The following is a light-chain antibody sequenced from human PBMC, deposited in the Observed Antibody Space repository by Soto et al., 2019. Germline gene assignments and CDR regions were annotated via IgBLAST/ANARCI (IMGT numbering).Light chain of an antibody. CDR1: QRVSRN. CDR2: DAS. Sequence: EIVMTQSPATLSVSPGERATLSCRASQRVSRNLAWYQQKPGQAPRLLIYDASTRATGIPDRFSGSGSETEFTLTISSLQSEDFGVYYCLQRSNWPLTFGGVTKLDSK. J-gene: IGKJ4*01. V-gene: IGKV3-15*01. CDR3: LQRSNWPLT.